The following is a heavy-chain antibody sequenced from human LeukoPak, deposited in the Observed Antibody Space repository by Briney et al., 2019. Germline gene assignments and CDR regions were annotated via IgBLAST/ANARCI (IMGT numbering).Heavy chain of an antibody. V-gene: IGHV1-46*01. D-gene: IGHD3-3*01. Sequence: ASVKVSCKASGYTFTKYYMHWVRQAPGQGLEWMGIINPGGGSTNYAQKFQGRVTMTRDTSTSTVYVELSSLRSEDTAVYYCARDESTAVGGVLIRYRGQGTLVTVSS. CDR3: ARDESTAVGGVLIRY. CDR2: INPGGGST. J-gene: IGHJ4*02. CDR1: GYTFTKYY.